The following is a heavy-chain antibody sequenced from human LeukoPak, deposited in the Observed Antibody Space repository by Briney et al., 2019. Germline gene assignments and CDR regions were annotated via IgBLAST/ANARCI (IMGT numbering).Heavy chain of an antibody. J-gene: IGHJ6*03. CDR3: ARDIVSVTTISAGGYYYYYMDV. V-gene: IGHV4-4*02. CDR1: GGSISSSNW. D-gene: IGHD3-3*01. CDR2: IYHSGST. Sequence: SETLSLTCAVSGGSISSSNWWSWVRQPPGKGLEWIGEIYHSGSTNYNPSLKSRVTISVDKSKNQFSLKLSSVTAADTAVYYCARDIVSVTTISAGGYYYYYMDVWGKGTTVTVSS.